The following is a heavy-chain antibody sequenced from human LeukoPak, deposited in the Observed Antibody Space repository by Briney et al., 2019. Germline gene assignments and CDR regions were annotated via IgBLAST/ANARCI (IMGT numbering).Heavy chain of an antibody. D-gene: IGHD3-22*01. J-gene: IGHJ4*02. V-gene: IGHV1-18*01. CDR1: DYTSIDHG. Sequence: KASCKTSDYTSIDHGISWVRHPPPQRLEWLGWNNTYEGHTTHTYHLESRVTITADTSTTTVYMQLTNLTSDDTAVYFCARHQETRYSDISGYSDFDYWGQGTLVTVSS. CDR3: ARHQETRYSDISGYSDFDY. CDR2: NNTYEGHT.